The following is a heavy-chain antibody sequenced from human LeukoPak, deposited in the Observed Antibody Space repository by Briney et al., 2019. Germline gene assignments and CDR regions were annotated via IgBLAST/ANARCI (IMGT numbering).Heavy chain of an antibody. J-gene: IGHJ4*02. CDR1: GFTFDDYG. CDR2: INWNGGST. CDR3: AKTGAVLIVYYFDS. V-gene: IGHV3-20*04. D-gene: IGHD3-22*01. Sequence: GGSLRLSCAASGFTFDDYGMSWVRHAPGKGLEWVSGINWNGGSTGYADSVKGRFTISRDNSKNTLYLQMNSLRAEDTAVYYCAKTGAVLIVYYFDSWGQGTLVTVSS.